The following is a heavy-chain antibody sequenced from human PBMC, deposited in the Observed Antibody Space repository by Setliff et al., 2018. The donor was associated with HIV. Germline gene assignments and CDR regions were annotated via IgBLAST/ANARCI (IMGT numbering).Heavy chain of an antibody. CDR3: ARGYYDYLWGTYRPTDY. CDR1: EYTFTSYD. J-gene: IGHJ4*02. V-gene: IGHV1-8*02. CDR2: MNPDSGKK. D-gene: IGHD3-16*02. Sequence: ASVKVSCKASEYTFTSYDINWVRQATGQGLEWMGWMNPDSGKKGSAQKFQGRLTMTRDTSISTAYMELSSLRSDDTAVYYCARGYYDYLWGTYRPTDYWGQGTLVTVSS.